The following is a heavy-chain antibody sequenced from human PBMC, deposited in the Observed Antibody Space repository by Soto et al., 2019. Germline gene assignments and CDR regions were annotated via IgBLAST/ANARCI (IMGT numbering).Heavy chain of an antibody. J-gene: IGHJ5*02. V-gene: IGHV4-30-2*01. CDR3: ARVPDR. CDR1: GGSISSGGYS. D-gene: IGHD2-2*01. CDR2: IYHSGST. Sequence: SETLALTCAVSGGSISSGGYSWSWIRQPPGKGLEWIGYIYHSGSTYYNPSLKSRVTISVDRSKNQFSLKLSSVTAADTAVYYCARVPDRWGQGTLVTVS.